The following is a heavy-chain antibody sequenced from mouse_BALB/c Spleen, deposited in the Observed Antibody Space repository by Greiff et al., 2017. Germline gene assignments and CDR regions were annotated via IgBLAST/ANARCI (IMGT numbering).Heavy chain of an antibody. V-gene: IGHV14-1*02. CDR1: GFNIKDYY. Sequence: EVQLVESGAELVRPGALVKLSCKASGFNIKDYYMHWVKQRPEQGLEWIGWIDPENGNTIYDPKFQGKASITADTSSNTAYLQLSSLTSEDTAVYYCARPLRITTVAAYWGQGTLVTVSA. D-gene: IGHD1-1*01. J-gene: IGHJ3*01. CDR2: IDPENGNT. CDR3: ARPLRITTVAAY.